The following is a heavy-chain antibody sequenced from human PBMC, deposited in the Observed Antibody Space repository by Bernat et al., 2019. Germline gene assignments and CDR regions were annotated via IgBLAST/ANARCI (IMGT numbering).Heavy chain of an antibody. CDR2: VNHRGST. J-gene: IGHJ4*02. CDR1: GGSFSGYY. CDR3: AGGLTTFDY. D-gene: IGHD4-17*01. V-gene: IGHV4-34*01. Sequence: QVQLQQLGAGLLKPSETLSLTCAVYGGSFSGYYWTWIRQPPRKGLERIGEVNHRGSTAYNPSLRSRVNISIDTSTNQFSLKLTSVTAADTAVYYCAGGLTTFDYWGQGTLVTVSS.